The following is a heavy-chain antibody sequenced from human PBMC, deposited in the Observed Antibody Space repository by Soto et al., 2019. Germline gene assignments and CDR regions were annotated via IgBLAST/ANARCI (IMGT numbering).Heavy chain of an antibody. CDR3: ARGPGGPDGPGDY. CDR2: INAGNGNT. CDR1: GYTFTSYA. V-gene: IGHV1-3*01. Sequence: APVKVSCKAFGYTFTSYAMHWVRQAPGQRLEWMGWINAGNGNTKYSQKFQGRVTITRDTSASTAYMELSSLRSEDTAVYYCARGPGGPDGPGDYWGQGTLVTVSS. D-gene: IGHD2-15*01. J-gene: IGHJ4*02.